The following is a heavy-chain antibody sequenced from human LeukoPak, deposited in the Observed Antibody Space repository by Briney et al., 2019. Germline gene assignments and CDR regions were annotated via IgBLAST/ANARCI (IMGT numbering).Heavy chain of an antibody. V-gene: IGHV3-23*01. CDR1: GFTFSSYA. CDR3: AKDRIAAAGTVDY. D-gene: IGHD6-13*01. CDR2: ISDSGGST. Sequence: GGSLRLSCAASGFTFSSYAMSWVRQAPGKGLEWVSGISDSGGSTYYADSVKGRFTISRDNSKNTLYLQMISLRAEDTAVYYCAKDRIAAAGTVDYWGQGTLVTVSS. J-gene: IGHJ4*02.